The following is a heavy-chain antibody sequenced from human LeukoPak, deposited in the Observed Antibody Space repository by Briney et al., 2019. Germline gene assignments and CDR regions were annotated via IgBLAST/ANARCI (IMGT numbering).Heavy chain of an antibody. J-gene: IGHJ4*02. CDR1: GFTFSSYG. CDR3: ARAPTSYYYFDY. V-gene: IGHV3-33*01. Sequence: GGSLRLSCAASGFTFSSYGMHWVRQAPGKGLEWVAVIWYDGSNKYYADSVKGRFTVSRDNSKNTLYLQMNSLRAEDTAVYYCARAPTSYYYFDYWGQGTLVTVSS. D-gene: IGHD1-26*01. CDR2: IWYDGSNK.